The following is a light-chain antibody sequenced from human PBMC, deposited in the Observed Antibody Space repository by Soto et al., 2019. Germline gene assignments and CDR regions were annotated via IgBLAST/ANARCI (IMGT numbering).Light chain of an antibody. CDR2: DVS. J-gene: IGLJ2*01. V-gene: IGLV2-14*03. CDR3: GSYTTSRTLV. Sequence: QSVLTQPASVSGSPGQSITISCTGTSSDVGGYNYVSWYQLHPGKAPKLMIYDVSNRPSWVSNRFSGSKSGNTASLTISGLQAEDEADYYCGSYTTSRTLVFGGGTKLTVL. CDR1: SSDVGGYNY.